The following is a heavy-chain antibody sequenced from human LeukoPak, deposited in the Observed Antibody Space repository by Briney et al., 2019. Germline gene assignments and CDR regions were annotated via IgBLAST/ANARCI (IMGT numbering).Heavy chain of an antibody. CDR1: GYTFTSYG. CDR2: ISAYNGNT. CDR3: ARDRDVLRYFAWLLPRYYFDY. J-gene: IGHJ4*02. D-gene: IGHD3-9*01. Sequence: AAVKVCCTASGYTFTSYGISWVRQAPGQGMEWMGWISAYNGNTNYAQKLQGRVTMTTDTSTSTAYMELRSLRSDDTAVYYCARDRDVLRYFAWLLPRYYFDYWGQGPLVPVSS. V-gene: IGHV1-18*01.